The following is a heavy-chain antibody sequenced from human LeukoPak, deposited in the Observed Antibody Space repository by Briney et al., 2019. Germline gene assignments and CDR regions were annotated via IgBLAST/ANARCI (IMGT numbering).Heavy chain of an antibody. Sequence: GGSLRLSCAASGFTFSSYAMSWVRQAPGKGLEWVSAISGSGGSTYYADSVKGRFTISRDNSKNTLYLQMNSLSAEDTAVYYCVKVAVQTQVVPAAIFFDYWGQGTLVTVSS. CDR2: ISGSGGST. CDR3: VKVAVQTQVVPAAIFFDY. CDR1: GFTFSSYA. D-gene: IGHD2-2*01. V-gene: IGHV3-23*01. J-gene: IGHJ4*02.